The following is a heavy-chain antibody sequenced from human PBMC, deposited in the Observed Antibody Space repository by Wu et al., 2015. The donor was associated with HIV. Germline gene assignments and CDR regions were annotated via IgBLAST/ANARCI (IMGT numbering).Heavy chain of an antibody. V-gene: IGHV1-69*02. CDR3: AIQGSGGGPEYFQH. D-gene: IGHD2-15*01. Sequence: QVHLVQSGAEVKKPGSSVKVSCKASGGTFNNYAINWVRQAPGAGLEWLGTIIPLYGRTDYAQKFLGRIMISADKSTSTSFLELSSLRSEDTAVYYCAIQGSGGGPEYFQHWGQGTLVTVSS. CDR2: IIPLYGRT. CDR1: GGTFNNYA. J-gene: IGHJ1*01.